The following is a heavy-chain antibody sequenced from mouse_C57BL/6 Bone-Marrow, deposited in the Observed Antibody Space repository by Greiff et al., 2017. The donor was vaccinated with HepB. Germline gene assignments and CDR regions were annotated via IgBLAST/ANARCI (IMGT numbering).Heavy chain of an antibody. CDR3: ATIYYGNFFDY. Sequence: QVQLQQPGAELVKPGASVKLSCKASAYTFTSYWMHWVKQRPGRGLVWIGRIDPNSGGNKYNEKFKSKATLTVDKPSSTAYMQLSSLTSEDSAVYYCATIYYGNFFDYWGQGTTLTVSS. CDR1: AYTFTSYW. V-gene: IGHV1-72*01. D-gene: IGHD2-1*01. CDR2: IDPNSGGN. J-gene: IGHJ2*01.